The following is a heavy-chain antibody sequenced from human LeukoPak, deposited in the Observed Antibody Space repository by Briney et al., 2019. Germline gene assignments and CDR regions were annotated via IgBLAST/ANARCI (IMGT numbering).Heavy chain of an antibody. J-gene: IGHJ6*02. CDR3: ARGLPTPYGYYYYGMDV. CDR1: GYTFTSYG. Sequence: ASVKVSCKASGYTFTSYGISWVRQAPGQGLEWMGWISAYNGNTNYAQKLQGRVTMATDTSTSTAYMELRSLRSDDTAVYYCARGLPTPYGYYYYGMDVWGQGTTVTVSS. D-gene: IGHD3-10*01. CDR2: ISAYNGNT. V-gene: IGHV1-18*01.